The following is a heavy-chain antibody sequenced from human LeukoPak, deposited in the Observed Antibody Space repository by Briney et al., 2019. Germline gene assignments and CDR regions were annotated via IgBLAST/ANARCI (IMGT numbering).Heavy chain of an antibody. D-gene: IGHD6-13*01. J-gene: IGHJ3*02. CDR2: IYYSGST. CDR3: ARDLVAAAPHNDAFDI. V-gene: IGHV4-59*01. CDR1: GGSISSYY. Sequence: PSETLSLTCTVPGGSISSYYWSWIRQPPGKGPEWIGYIYYSGSTNYNPSLKSRVTISVDTSKNQFSLKLSSVTAADTAVYYCARDLVAAAPHNDAFDIWGQGTMVTVSS.